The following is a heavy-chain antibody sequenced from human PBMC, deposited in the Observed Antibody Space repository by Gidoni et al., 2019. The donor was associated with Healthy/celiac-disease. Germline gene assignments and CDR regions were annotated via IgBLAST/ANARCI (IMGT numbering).Heavy chain of an antibody. D-gene: IGHD6-19*01. Sequence: EVQLVQPGAEVKKPGESLKISCKGSGYSFTSYWLGWVRQMPGKGLEWMGIIYPGDSDTRYSPSFQGQVTISADKSISTAYLQWSSLKASDTAMYYCARNQAQWLVLDAFDIWGQGTMVTVSS. CDR2: IYPGDSDT. J-gene: IGHJ3*02. V-gene: IGHV5-51*01. CDR3: ARNQAQWLVLDAFDI. CDR1: GYSFTSYW.